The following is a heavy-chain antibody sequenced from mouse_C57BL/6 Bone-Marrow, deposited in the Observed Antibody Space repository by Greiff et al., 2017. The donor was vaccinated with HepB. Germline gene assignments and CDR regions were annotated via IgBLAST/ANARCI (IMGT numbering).Heavy chain of an antibody. CDR2: ISNLAYSI. J-gene: IGHJ3*01. CDR1: GFTFSDYG. V-gene: IGHV5-15*01. D-gene: IGHD1-1*01. CDR3: ARHGYGRGFAY. Sequence: EVKLVESGGGLVQPGGSLKLSCAASGFTFSDYGMAWVRQAPRKGPEWVAFISNLAYSIYYADTVTGRFTISRENAKNTLYLEMSSLRSEDTAMYYCARHGYGRGFAYWGQGTLVTVSA.